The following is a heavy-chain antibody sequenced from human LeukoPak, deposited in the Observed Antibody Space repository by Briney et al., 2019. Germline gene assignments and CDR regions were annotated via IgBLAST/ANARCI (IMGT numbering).Heavy chain of an antibody. J-gene: IGHJ4*02. CDR2: IRGDGNDA. CDR1: GFTFHSYW. CDR3: ARVITYFDY. D-gene: IGHD3-22*01. V-gene: IGHV3-74*01. Sequence: GGPLRLSCAGSGFTFHSYWMHWLRQAPGKGLEGVSRIRGDGNDASYADSVKGRFTISRDNAKNTLYLQMNSLRAEDTAVYYCARVITYFDYWGQGILVTVSS.